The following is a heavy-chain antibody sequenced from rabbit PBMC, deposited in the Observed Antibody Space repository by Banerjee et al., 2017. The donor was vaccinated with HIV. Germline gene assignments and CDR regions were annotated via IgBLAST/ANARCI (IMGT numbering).Heavy chain of an antibody. CDR3: ARDGSGWGANFNL. Sequence: LEESGGDLVKPEGSLTLTCTASGFSFSSSYWICWVRQAPGKGLEWIACIYAGSSGSTYYASWAKGRFTISKTSSTTVTLQMTSLTAADTATYFCARDGSGWGANFNLWGPGTLVTVS. D-gene: IGHD4-1*01. CDR2: IYAGSSGST. CDR1: GFSFSSSYW. J-gene: IGHJ4*01. V-gene: IGHV1S45*01.